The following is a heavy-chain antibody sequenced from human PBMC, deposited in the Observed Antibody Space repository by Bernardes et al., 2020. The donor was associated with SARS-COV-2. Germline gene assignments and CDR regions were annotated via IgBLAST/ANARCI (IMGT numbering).Heavy chain of an antibody. CDR1: GFTFSSYA. CDR3: AKFLVATIYVLGYFDY. J-gene: IGHJ4*02. Sequence: GGSLRLSCAASGFTFSSYAMSWVRQAPGKGLEWVSAISGSGGSTYYADSVKGRFTISRDNSKNTLYLQMNSLRAEDTAVYYCAKFLVATIYVLGYFDYWGQGTLVTVSS. V-gene: IGHV3-23*01. CDR2: ISGSGGST. D-gene: IGHD5-12*01.